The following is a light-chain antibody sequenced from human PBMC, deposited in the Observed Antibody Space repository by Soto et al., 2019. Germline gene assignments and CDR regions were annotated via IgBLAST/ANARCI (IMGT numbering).Light chain of an antibody. CDR3: AAWDDSLNGLV. J-gene: IGLJ1*01. Sequence: QSVLTKPPSASGTPGQRVTISCSGSSSNIGSNTVKWYQHLPGTAPKLLIYTNSQRPSGVPDRFSGSKSGTSASLAISGLQSEDEADYYCAAWDDSLNGLVFGTGTKVTVL. CDR2: TNS. V-gene: IGLV1-44*01. CDR1: SSNIGSNT.